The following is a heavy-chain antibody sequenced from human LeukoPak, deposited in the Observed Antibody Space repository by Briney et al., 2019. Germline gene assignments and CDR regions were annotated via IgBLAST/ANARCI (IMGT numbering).Heavy chain of an antibody. D-gene: IGHD3-9*01. CDR1: GGTFSSYA. J-gene: IGHJ6*02. V-gene: IGHV1-69*04. CDR2: IIPILGIA. Sequence: SVKVSCKASGGTFSSYAISWVRQAPGQGLEWMGRIIPILGIANYAQKFQGRVTITADKSTSTAYMELSSLRSEDTAVYYCASRAYDIFTGNAYYYYGMDVWGQGTTVTVSS. CDR3: ASRAYDIFTGNAYYYYGMDV.